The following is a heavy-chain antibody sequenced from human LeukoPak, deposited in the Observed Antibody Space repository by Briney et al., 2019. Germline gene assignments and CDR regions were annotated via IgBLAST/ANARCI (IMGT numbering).Heavy chain of an antibody. CDR2: ISSSSSYI. D-gene: IGHD6-19*01. V-gene: IGHV3-21*01. Sequence: GGSLRLSCAASGFTFSSYSMNWVRQAPGQGLEWVSSISSSSSYIYYADSVKGRFTISRDNAKNSLYLQMNSLRAEDTAVYYCARGGASSGWYQGWFDPWGQGTLVTVSS. CDR3: ARGGASSGWYQGWFDP. J-gene: IGHJ5*02. CDR1: GFTFSSYS.